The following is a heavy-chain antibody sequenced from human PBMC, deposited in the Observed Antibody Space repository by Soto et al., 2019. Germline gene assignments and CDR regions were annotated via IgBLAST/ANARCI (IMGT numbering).Heavy chain of an antibody. Sequence: QVQLQESGPGLVKPSQTLSLTCTVSGGSISSGGYYWSWIRQHPGKGLEWIGYIYYSGSTYYNPSLKSRVTISVDTSKNQFSLKLSSVTAADTAVYHCARDQGVRGVTGYYYYGMDVWGQGTTVTVSS. J-gene: IGHJ6*02. CDR3: ARDQGVRGVTGYYYYGMDV. D-gene: IGHD3-10*01. CDR2: IYYSGST. V-gene: IGHV4-31*03. CDR1: GGSISSGGYY.